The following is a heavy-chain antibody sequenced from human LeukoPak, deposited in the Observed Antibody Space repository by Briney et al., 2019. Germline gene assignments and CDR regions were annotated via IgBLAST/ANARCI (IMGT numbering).Heavy chain of an antibody. CDR3: TTDQVPYYYGSGSLNSLYYYYYMDV. Sequence: GGSLRLSCKASGFTFANAYMSWVRQVPGKGLEWVGRVKTKTDGGTTDYAAPVKGRFTISRDDSKNTLYLQMNSLKTEDTAVYYCTTDQVPYYYGSGSLNSLYYYYYMDVWGKGTTVTVSS. V-gene: IGHV3-15*01. CDR1: GFTFANAY. J-gene: IGHJ6*03. D-gene: IGHD3-10*01. CDR2: VKTKTDGGTT.